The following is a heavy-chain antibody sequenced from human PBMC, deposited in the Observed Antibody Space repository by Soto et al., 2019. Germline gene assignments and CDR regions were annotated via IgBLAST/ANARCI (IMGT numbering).Heavy chain of an antibody. V-gene: IGHV3-23*01. CDR3: VNQMTTWTDSFFDF. Sequence: QPGGSLRLSCVASEFSFSRYAMTWVRQAVGKGLQGVAGLGPDGRNTLYGESVRGRFTTSRDHSRNTRYRQISSREAEATAVYICVNQMTTWTDSFFDFWGQGIQFTASS. J-gene: IGHJ4*02. D-gene: IGHD4-17*01. CDR2: LGPDGRNT. CDR1: EFSFSRYA.